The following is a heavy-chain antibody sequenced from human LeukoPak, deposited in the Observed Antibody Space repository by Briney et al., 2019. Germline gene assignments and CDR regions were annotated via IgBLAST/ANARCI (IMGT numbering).Heavy chain of an antibody. D-gene: IGHD6-19*01. CDR3: ARKRLQWLIDY. CDR1: GFTFSSYW. J-gene: IGHJ4*02. V-gene: IGHV3-48*04. Sequence: GGSLRLSCAASGFTFSSYWMSWVRQAPGKGPEWVSYISSSGSTIYYADSVKGRFTISRDNAKNSLYLQMDSLRAEDTAVYYCARKRLQWLIDYWGQGTLVTVSS. CDR2: ISSSGSTI.